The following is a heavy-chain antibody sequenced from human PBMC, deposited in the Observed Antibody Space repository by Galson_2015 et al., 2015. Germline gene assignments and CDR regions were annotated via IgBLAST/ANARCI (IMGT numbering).Heavy chain of an antibody. J-gene: IGHJ5*02. CDR2: INPNSGGT. Sequence: SVKVSCKASGYTFTGYYIHWVRQAPGQGLEWMGRINPNSGGTDYPQKFQGRVTMTRDTSISTAYMELSRLRSDDTAMYYCARDMSIAARGQNWFDPWGRGPLVTVSS. CDR1: GYTFTGYY. CDR3: ARDMSIAARGQNWFDP. D-gene: IGHD6-6*01. V-gene: IGHV1-2*06.